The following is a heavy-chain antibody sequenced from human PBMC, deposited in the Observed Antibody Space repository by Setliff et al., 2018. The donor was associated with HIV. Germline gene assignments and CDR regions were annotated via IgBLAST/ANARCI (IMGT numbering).Heavy chain of an antibody. V-gene: IGHV4-39*01. CDR1: GGSISSSSYY. Sequence: ASETLSLTCTVSGGSISSSSYYWGWIRQPPGKGLEWIGSIYYSGSTYYNPSLKSRVTISVDTSKNQFSLKLSSVTAADTAVYYCARRGWSSVDYWGQGTLVTVSS. J-gene: IGHJ4*02. CDR3: ARRGWSSVDY. D-gene: IGHD6-19*01. CDR2: IYYSGST.